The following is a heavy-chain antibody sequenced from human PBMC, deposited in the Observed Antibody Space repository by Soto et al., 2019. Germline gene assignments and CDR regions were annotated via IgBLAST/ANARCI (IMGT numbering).Heavy chain of an antibody. CDR3: AKETFFFESRTSYSAQRPRWFGP. CDR1: GFTFSDFN. Sequence: GGSLRLSCAASGFTFSDFNMGWVRHAPGKGLEWISYISSSGRSTYYADSVKGRFTISRDNANNSLFLQMNSLVDEDSAVYYCAKETFFFESRTSYSAQRPRWFGPWGPGTLVTVSS. J-gene: IGHJ5*02. CDR2: ISSSGRST. D-gene: IGHD2-21*01. V-gene: IGHV3-11*04.